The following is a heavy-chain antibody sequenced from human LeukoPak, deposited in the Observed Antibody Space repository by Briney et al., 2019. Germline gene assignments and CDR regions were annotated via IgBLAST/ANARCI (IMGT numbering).Heavy chain of an antibody. CDR1: GYSFTTYW. Sequence: GESLKISCKASGYSFTTYWVAWVRQMPGKGLEWMGMISPGDFDTRYTPSFKGQVTISADKSISTAYLQWSSLKASDTATYYCARHQGAMDVWGQGTTVTVSS. CDR2: ISPGDFDT. J-gene: IGHJ6*02. V-gene: IGHV5-51*01. CDR3: ARHQGAMDV.